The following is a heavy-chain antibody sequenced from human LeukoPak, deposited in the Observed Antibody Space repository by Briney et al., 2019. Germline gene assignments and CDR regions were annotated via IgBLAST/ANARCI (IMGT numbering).Heavy chain of an antibody. CDR3: ARAVAKKEWFDP. V-gene: IGHV3-13*01. D-gene: IGHD5-12*01. J-gene: IGHJ5*02. CDR2: IGTAGDA. Sequence: GGSLRLSCAASGFTFSNYDTHWVRQVTGKGLEWVSGIGTAGDAYYGGSVKGRFTISRENAKNTLYLQMNSLRAGDTAVYYCARAVAKKEWFDPWGQGTLVTVSS. CDR1: GFTFSNYD.